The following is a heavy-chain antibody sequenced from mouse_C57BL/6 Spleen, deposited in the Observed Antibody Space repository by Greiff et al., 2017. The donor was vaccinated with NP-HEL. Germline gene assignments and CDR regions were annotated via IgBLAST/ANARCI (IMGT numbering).Heavy chain of an antibody. V-gene: IGHV1-82*01. J-gene: IGHJ3*01. Sequence: QVQLQQSGPELVKPGASVKISCKASGYAFSSSWMNWVKQRPGKGLEWIGRIYPGDGDTNYNGKFKGKATLTEDKSSSTAYMQLSSLTSEDSAVYFCALITTVASPFAYWGQGTLVTVSA. CDR2: IYPGDGDT. CDR1: GYAFSSSW. D-gene: IGHD1-1*01. CDR3: ALITTVASPFAY.